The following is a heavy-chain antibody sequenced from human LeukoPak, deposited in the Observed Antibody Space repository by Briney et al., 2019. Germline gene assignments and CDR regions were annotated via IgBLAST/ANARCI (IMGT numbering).Heavy chain of an antibody. D-gene: IGHD5-18*01. CDR3: ARAGLQLWLLCWFDP. CDR1: GFTFSSYA. J-gene: IGHJ5*02. CDR2: ISYDGSNK. V-gene: IGHV3-30*04. Sequence: QPGRSLRLSCAASGFTFSSYAMHWVRQAPGKGLEWVAVISYDGSNKYYADSVKGRFTISRDNYKNTLYLQMNSLRAEDTAVYYCARAGLQLWLLCWFDPWGQGTLVTVSS.